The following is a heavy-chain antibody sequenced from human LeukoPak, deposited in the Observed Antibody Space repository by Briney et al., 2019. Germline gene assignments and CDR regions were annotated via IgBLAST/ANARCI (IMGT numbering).Heavy chain of an antibody. CDR1: GFTFSSYS. V-gene: IGHV3-21*01. CDR3: TRDLLSGSGRHFDY. D-gene: IGHD3-10*01. Sequence: GGSLRLSCAASGFTFSSYSINWVRQAPGKGLEWVSSISGTSNYIYYADSVKGRFIISRDNARNSVYLQMSSLRGEDTAVYYCTRDLLSGSGRHFDYWGQGTLVTVSS. J-gene: IGHJ4*02. CDR2: ISGTSNYI.